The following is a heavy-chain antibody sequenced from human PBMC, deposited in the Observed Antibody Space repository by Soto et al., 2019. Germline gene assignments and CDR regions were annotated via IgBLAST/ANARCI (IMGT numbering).Heavy chain of an antibody. CDR3: ARLGQLGYARGYSCGMDV. J-gene: IGHJ6*04. V-gene: IGHV1-18*01. D-gene: IGHD5-12*01. CDR1: GYSFTSHC. CDR2: SSAYNGNT. Sequence: SVKGARKAAGYSFTSHCISWVRQAPVQELEWMGWSSAYNGNTNYAQKLQGRVTMTTDTSTSTAYMELRSLRSDDTAVYYCARLGQLGYARGYSCGMDVWCKGTTRTVS.